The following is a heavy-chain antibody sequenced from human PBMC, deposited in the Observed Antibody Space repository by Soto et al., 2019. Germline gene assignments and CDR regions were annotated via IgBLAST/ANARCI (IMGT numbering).Heavy chain of an antibody. CDR1: GGSINSYY. J-gene: IGHJ4*02. CDR2: IHYSGNT. CDR3: TRGNGYYIY. Sequence: TSETLSLTCTVSGGSINSYYWSWVRQPPGKGLEWVGYIHYSGNTNYNPSLKSRVTISVDTSKNQFSLKLSSVTAADTAVYYCTRGNGYYIYWGQGTLVTVSS. V-gene: IGHV4-59*01. D-gene: IGHD3-3*01.